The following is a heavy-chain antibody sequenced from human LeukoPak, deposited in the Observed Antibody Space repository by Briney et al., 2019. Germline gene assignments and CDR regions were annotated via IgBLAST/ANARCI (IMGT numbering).Heavy chain of an antibody. CDR1: GFTFSSYA. J-gene: IGHJ4*02. Sequence: GGSLRLSCAASGFTFSSYAMHWVRQAPGKGPEYVSAISSSGGSTYYANSVKGRFTISRDNSKNTLYLQMGSLRAEDMAVYYCARGPGYFDYWGQGTLVTVSS. V-gene: IGHV3-64*01. CDR3: ARGPGYFDY. CDR2: ISSSGGST.